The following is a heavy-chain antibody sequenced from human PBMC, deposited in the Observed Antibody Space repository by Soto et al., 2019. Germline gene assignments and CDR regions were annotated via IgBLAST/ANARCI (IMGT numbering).Heavy chain of an antibody. CDR2: ISSSGSTI. D-gene: IGHD6-19*01. J-gene: IGHJ4*02. CDR1: GFTFSDYY. Sequence: PAGSLTLSYSASGFTFSDYYRTWIRQAPGKGLERFSYISSSGSTIYYADSVQGRLTISRDNATNSLYLQMNSLRAEDTAVYYCERVAWSPVSCWKYYFDYWGQGTLVTVSS. V-gene: IGHV3-11*01. CDR3: ERVAWSPVSCWKYYFDY.